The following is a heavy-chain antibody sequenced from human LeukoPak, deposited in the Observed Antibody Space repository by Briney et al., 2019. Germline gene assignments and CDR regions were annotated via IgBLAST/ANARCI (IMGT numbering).Heavy chain of an antibody. CDR2: IYTSGST. D-gene: IGHD2-15*01. Sequence: SETLSLTCTVSGGSISSSSYYWGWIRQPAGKGLEWIGRIYTSGSTNYNPSLKSRVTMSVDTSKNQFSLKLSSVTAADTAVYYCARDRGVAYCSGGSCLTPPYDYWGQGTLVTVSS. CDR1: GGSISSSSYY. J-gene: IGHJ4*02. CDR3: ARDRGVAYCSGGSCLTPPYDY. V-gene: IGHV4-61*02.